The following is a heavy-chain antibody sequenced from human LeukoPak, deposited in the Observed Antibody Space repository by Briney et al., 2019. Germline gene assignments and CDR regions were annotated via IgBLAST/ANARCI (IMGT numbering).Heavy chain of an antibody. CDR1: GGSIRGSNFY. D-gene: IGHD6-6*01. CDR3: ASTSIVARLTFDY. CDR2: IYDSGRA. V-gene: IGHV4-61*01. Sequence: PSETLSLTCTVSGGSIRGSNFYWSWIRQPPGEGLEWIGYIYDSGRANYNPSLKSRVTISVDTSKNQFSLRLSSVTAADTAVYYCASTSIVARLTFDYWGQGTLVTVSS. J-gene: IGHJ4*02.